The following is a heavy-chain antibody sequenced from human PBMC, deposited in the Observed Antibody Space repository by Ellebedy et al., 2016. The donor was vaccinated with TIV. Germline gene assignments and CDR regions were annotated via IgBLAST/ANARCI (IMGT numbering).Heavy chain of an antibody. CDR2: INPDSGDT. D-gene: IGHD3-9*01. CDR3: ARDGLYSTVLAGSHVDY. CDR1: GYSFNFKF. J-gene: IGHJ4*02. V-gene: IGHV1-2*02. Sequence: AASVKVSCKASGYSFNFKFIFWVRQAPRQGLEWVGWINPDSGDTRYAQRFQGRVSMTRDTSINTAYLELTSLKSDDTAVYYCARDGLYSTVLAGSHVDYWGQGTLVTVSS.